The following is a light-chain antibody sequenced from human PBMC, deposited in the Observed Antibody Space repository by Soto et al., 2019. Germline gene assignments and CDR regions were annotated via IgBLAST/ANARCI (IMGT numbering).Light chain of an antibody. Sequence: QSVLTQPASVSGSPGQSITISCTGTSSDVGTYNYVSWYQQHPGEAPKLIIYDVSNRPSGVSIRFSGSKSGNTASLTISGLQAEDEADYYCSSYTSSKSWIFGGGTKLTV. J-gene: IGLJ3*02. CDR1: SSDVGTYNY. CDR2: DVS. V-gene: IGLV2-14*01. CDR3: SSYTSSKSWI.